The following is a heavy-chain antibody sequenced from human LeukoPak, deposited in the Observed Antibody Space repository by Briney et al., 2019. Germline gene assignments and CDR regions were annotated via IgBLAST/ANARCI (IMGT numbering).Heavy chain of an antibody. CDR2: IKTDTGNP. CDR3: ARAGIGYCSDNTCSPDY. V-gene: IGHV7-4-1*02. Sequence: ASVKVSCKASGYTFTNYAVNWVRQAPGQGLEWMGWIKTDTGNPTYAQGFTGRFVFSLDTSVSTAYLQISSLKAEDTAVYYCARAGIGYCSDNTCSPDYWGQGTLVTVSS. D-gene: IGHD2-15*01. CDR1: GYTFTNYA. J-gene: IGHJ4*02.